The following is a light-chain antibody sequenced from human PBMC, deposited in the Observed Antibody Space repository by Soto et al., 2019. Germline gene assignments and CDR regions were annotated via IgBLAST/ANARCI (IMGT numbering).Light chain of an antibody. J-gene: IGLJ3*02. Sequence: QSALTQSPSASGSPGQSVTISCTGTSSDVGNYKYVSWYQQHPGKAPKLMIYEVSKRPSGVPDRFSGSKSGNTASLTVSGRQVEEEADYYCSSYAGSNLWVFGGGTKVTVL. CDR2: EVS. CDR1: SSDVGNYKY. CDR3: SSYAGSNLWV. V-gene: IGLV2-8*01.